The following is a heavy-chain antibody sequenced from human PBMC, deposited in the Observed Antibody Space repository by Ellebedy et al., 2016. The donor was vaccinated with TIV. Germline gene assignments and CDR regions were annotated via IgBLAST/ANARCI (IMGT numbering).Heavy chain of an antibody. Sequence: AASVKVSCKASGYTFTSYGISWVRQAPGQGLEWMGWISAYNGDTNYAQNFQGRVTVTTDTSTSTAYMELRSLRSDDTALYYCARDASIGFGELHSTDVWGQGTLVTVSS. CDR2: ISAYNGDT. CDR1: GYTFTSYG. D-gene: IGHD3-10*01. CDR3: ARDASIGFGELHSTDV. J-gene: IGHJ4*02. V-gene: IGHV1-18*04.